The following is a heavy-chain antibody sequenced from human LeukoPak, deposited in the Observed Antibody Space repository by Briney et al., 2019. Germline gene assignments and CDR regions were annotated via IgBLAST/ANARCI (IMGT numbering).Heavy chain of an antibody. CDR3: VRDPIRGPPDYFDY. CDR2: TSPDESHK. J-gene: IGHJ4*02. D-gene: IGHD1-14*01. CDR1: GFAFSNYP. Sequence: PGRSLRLSCAASGFAFSNYPMHWVRQAPGKGLEWVAVTSPDESHKYYADSVQGRFTISRDNSRGTLYVQMDSLRVGDTAIYYCVRDPIRGPPDYFDYWGQGTLVTVSS. V-gene: IGHV3-30-3*01.